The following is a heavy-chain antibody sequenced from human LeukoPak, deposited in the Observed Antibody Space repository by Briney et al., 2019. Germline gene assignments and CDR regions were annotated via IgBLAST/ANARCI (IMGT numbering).Heavy chain of an antibody. D-gene: IGHD6-19*01. CDR1: GYTFTSYG. CDR3: ARIAVAGTTRYYYYGMDV. V-gene: IGHV1-18*01. CDR2: ISAYNGNT. J-gene: IGHJ6*02. Sequence: ASVKVSCKASGYTFTSYGISWVRQAPGQGLEWMGWISAYNGNTNYAQKLQGRVTMTTDTSTSTAYMELRSLRSDDTAVHYCARIAVAGTTRYYYYGMDVWGQGTTVTVSS.